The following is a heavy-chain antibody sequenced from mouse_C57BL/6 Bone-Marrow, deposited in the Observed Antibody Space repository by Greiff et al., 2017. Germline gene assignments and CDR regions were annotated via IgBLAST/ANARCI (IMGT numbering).Heavy chain of an antibody. D-gene: IGHD2-1*01. Sequence: EVKVVESGGGLVQSGRSLRLSCATSGFTFSDFYMEWVRQAPGKGLEWIAASRNKANDYTTEYSASVKGRFIVSRDTSQSILYLQMNALRAEDTAIYYCARGSLLGYAMDYWGQGTSVTVSS. J-gene: IGHJ4*01. CDR2: SRNKANDYTT. V-gene: IGHV7-1*01. CDR1: GFTFSDFY. CDR3: ARGSLLGYAMDY.